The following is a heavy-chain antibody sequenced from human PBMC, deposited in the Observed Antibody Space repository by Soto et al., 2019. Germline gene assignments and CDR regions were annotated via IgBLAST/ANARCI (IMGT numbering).Heavy chain of an antibody. D-gene: IGHD3-10*01. CDR1: GNACSSYA. Sequence: SVRVSCRGAGNACSSYAISWERKNPGQGLEWMGGIIPIFGTANCAQKFQGRVTITADKSTSTAYMELSSLRSEDTAVYYCAREVPQCALGMDVWGQGTTVTVSS. V-gene: IGHV1-69*06. J-gene: IGHJ6*02. CDR2: IIPIFGTA. CDR3: AREVPQCALGMDV.